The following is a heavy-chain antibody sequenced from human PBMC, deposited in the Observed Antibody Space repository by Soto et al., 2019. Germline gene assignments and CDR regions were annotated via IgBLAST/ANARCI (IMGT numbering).Heavy chain of an antibody. CDR3: ARHFDSSGYYPDY. D-gene: IGHD3-22*01. J-gene: IGHJ4*02. CDR1: GYRFTSYW. CDR2: IYPGDSDV. V-gene: IGHV5-51*01. Sequence: GESLKISCQGSGYRFTSYWIAWVRQMPGKGLEWVGVIYPGDSDVKYSPSFEGHITISVDGSDSTAYLQWTSLKASDTAMYFCARHFDSSGYYPDYWGQGTQVTVSS.